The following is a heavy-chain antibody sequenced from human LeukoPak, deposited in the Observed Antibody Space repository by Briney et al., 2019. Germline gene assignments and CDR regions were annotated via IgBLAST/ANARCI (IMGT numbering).Heavy chain of an antibody. Sequence: SETLSLTCTVSGGSVSSYYWSWIRQPPGKGLEWIGYIYYSGSTNYNPSLKSRVTILVDTSKNQFSLKLSSVTAADTAVYYCARLSSWDFWSGYQYYFDYWGQGTLVTVSS. CDR3: ARLSSWDFWSGYQYYFDY. J-gene: IGHJ4*02. CDR1: GGSVSSYY. V-gene: IGHV4-59*08. D-gene: IGHD3-3*01. CDR2: IYYSGST.